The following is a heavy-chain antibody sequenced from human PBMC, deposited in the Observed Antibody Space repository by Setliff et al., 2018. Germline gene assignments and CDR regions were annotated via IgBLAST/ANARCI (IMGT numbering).Heavy chain of an antibody. J-gene: IGHJ4*02. CDR3: AKVLDTTGYYYFDF. V-gene: IGHV3-30*18. CDR1: GYTFSSYA. Sequence: PGGSLRLSCVASGYTFSSYAIHWVRQAPGKGLEWVALISWDGTKTSYADAVSGRFTISRDGSKSTLYLDMSSLRSEDTAVYYCAKVLDTTGYYYFDFWGQGTLVTVSS. D-gene: IGHD3-22*01. CDR2: ISWDGTKT.